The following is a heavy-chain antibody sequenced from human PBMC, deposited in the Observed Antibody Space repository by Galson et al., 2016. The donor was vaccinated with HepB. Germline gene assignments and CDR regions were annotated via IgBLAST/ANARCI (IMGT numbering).Heavy chain of an antibody. J-gene: IGHJ6*02. Sequence: SLRLSCAASGFILSTHSMKLVRQAPGKGLEWVSYISSSRSTIYYADSVKGRFTISRDNAKHSVHLQMNSLRAEDTAVYYCARDRYDILTGYYHGMDVWGQGTTVTVSS. V-gene: IGHV3-48*04. CDR2: ISSSRSTI. CDR3: ARDRYDILTGYYHGMDV. CDR1: GFILSTHS. D-gene: IGHD3-9*01.